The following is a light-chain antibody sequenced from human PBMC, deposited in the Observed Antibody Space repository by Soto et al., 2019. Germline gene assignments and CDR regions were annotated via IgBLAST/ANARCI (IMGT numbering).Light chain of an antibody. J-gene: IGKJ4*01. Sequence: DIQLTQSPSFLSASIGDRVTISCPATQAMSTYLAWYQQKPGKAPKLLIYSASTLQSGVPSRFSGSGSGTWFTLTISSLQPEDFATYYGQQLKSYPLTFGGGTKVESK. CDR1: QAMSTY. CDR3: QQLKSYPLT. V-gene: IGKV1-9*01. CDR2: SAS.